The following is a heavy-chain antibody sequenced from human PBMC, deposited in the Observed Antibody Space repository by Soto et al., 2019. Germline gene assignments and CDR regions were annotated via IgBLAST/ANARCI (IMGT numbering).Heavy chain of an antibody. D-gene: IGHD3-10*01. CDR3: AKDQGYYGSGRQPYYYYGMDV. V-gene: IGHV3-30*18. CDR1: GFTFSSYG. CDR2: ISYDGSNK. Sequence: GGSLRLSCAASGFTFSSYGMHWVRQAPGKGLEWVAVISYDGSNKYYADSVKGRFTISRDNSKNTLYLQMNSLRAEDTAVYYCAKDQGYYGSGRQPYYYYGMDVWGQGTTVTVSS. J-gene: IGHJ6*02.